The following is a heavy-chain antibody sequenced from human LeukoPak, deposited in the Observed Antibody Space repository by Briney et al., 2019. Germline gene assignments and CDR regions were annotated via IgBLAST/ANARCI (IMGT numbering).Heavy chain of an antibody. CDR1: GFALSSHW. J-gene: IGHJ6*02. V-gene: IGHV3-7*03. Sequence: GGSLRLSCAASGFALSSHWMTWVRQVPGRGPEWVANVNRDGSETYYLDSVKGRFTISKDNAKNSPYLQMNSLRAEDTALYHCARNNGTDVWGQGTTVIVSS. CDR2: VNRDGSET. CDR3: ARNNGTDV.